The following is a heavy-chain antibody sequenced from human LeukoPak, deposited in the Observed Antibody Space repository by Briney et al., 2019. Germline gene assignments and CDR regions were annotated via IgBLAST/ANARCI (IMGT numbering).Heavy chain of an antibody. D-gene: IGHD1-26*01. Sequence: SETLSLTCTVSGGSISDYYWSWIRQPAGKGLEWIGRIYTSGSSNYSPSLKSRITMPIDTCKNQFSLKLSSVTAADTAVYFCARDRGWRYSGTYDYWGKGTLVTVSS. V-gene: IGHV4-4*07. CDR3: ARDRGWRYSGTYDY. CDR1: GGSISDYY. CDR2: IYTSGSS. J-gene: IGHJ4*02.